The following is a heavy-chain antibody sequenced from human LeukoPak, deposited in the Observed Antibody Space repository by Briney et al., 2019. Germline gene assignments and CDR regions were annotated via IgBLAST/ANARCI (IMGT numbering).Heavy chain of an antibody. D-gene: IGHD6-13*01. CDR2: IKQDGSEK. Sequence: GGSLRLSCAASGFTFSNYWMSWVRQAPGKGLEWVANIKQDGSEKYYVDSVKGRFTISRDNAKNSLYLQMNSLRAEDTAVYYCARGTAAAATSDYWGQGTLVTVS. V-gene: IGHV3-7*03. J-gene: IGHJ4*02. CDR3: ARGTAAAATSDY. CDR1: GFTFSNYW.